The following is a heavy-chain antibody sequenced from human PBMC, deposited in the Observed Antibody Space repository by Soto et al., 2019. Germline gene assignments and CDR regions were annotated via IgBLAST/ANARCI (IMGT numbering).Heavy chain of an antibody. CDR2: ISSTGSTI. V-gene: IGHV3-48*04. CDR3: ARDGGGDIDY. J-gene: IGHJ4*02. CDR1: GFTFSSYA. D-gene: IGHD2-15*01. Sequence: GGSLRLSCAASGFTFSSYAMNWVRQAPGKGLEWVSYISSTGSTIYYADSVKGRFTISRDNTKNSLNLQMNSLRAEDTAVYYCARDGGGDIDYWGQGTLVTVSS.